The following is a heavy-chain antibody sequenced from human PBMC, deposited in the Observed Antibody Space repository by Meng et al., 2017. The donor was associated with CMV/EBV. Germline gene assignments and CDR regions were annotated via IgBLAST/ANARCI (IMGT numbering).Heavy chain of an antibody. Sequence: GGSLRLSCAASGFTFSTYEMNWVRQAPGKGLEWVSYISSAGNTIYYADSVKGRFTITRDNAKNSLFLQMNSPRAEDTAVYYCARGYYYDSSGYSNWFDPWGQGTLVTVSS. CDR3: ARGYYYDSSGYSNWFDP. CDR1: GFTFSTYE. V-gene: IGHV3-48*03. J-gene: IGHJ5*02. CDR2: ISSAGNTI. D-gene: IGHD3-22*01.